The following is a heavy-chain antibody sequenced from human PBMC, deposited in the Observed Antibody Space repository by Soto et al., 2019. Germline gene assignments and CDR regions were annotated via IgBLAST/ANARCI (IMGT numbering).Heavy chain of an antibody. CDR1: GFSFSDYG. J-gene: IGHJ4*02. CDR2: ISFDGTKK. CDR3: AKDSSDPYCADACPPGDVY. D-gene: IGHD2-21*02. Sequence: QVHLVESGGGAVQPGRSLRLSCAASGFSFSDYGMHWVRQAPGKGPEWVALISFDGTKKYYGESVRGRFTVSRDNSKKTLYLEMNGLRDEDTAVYYCAKDSSDPYCADACPPGDVYWGQGTLVTVSS. V-gene: IGHV3-30*18.